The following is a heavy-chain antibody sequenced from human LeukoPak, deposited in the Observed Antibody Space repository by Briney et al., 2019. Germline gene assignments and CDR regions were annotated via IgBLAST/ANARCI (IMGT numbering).Heavy chain of an antibody. J-gene: IGHJ4*02. CDR3: ARDRGWQQFDY. CDR1: GCTFSSYS. D-gene: IGHD5-24*01. V-gene: IGHV3-21*01. CDR2: ISSSSSYI. Sequence: GGSLRLSCAASGCTFSSYSMNWVRQAPGKGLEWVSSISSSSSYIYYADSVKGRFTISRDNAKNSLYLQMNSLRAEDTAVYFCARDRGWQQFDYWGQGTLVTVSA.